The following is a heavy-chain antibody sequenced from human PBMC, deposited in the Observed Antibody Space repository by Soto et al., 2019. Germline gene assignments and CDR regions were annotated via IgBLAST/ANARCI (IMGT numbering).Heavy chain of an antibody. CDR3: AGSWYSGGYPNWFDP. CDR2: IWYDGSNK. V-gene: IGHV3-33*01. Sequence: QVQLVESGGGVVQPGRSLRLSCAASGFTFSSYGMHWVRQAPGKGLEWVAVIWYDGSNKYYADSVKGRFTSSRDNSKNTLYLQVNSLRAGVTAVYYCAGSWYSGGYPNWFDPWGQGTLVTVSS. J-gene: IGHJ5*02. D-gene: IGHD1-26*01. CDR1: GFTFSSYG.